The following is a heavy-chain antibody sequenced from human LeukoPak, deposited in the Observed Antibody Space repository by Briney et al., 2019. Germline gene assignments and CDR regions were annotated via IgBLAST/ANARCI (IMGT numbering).Heavy chain of an antibody. V-gene: IGHV3-20*04. D-gene: IGHD5-24*01. CDR3: ARVAGEMATIVMDY. CDR2: INWNGGST. J-gene: IGHJ4*02. CDR1: GFTFDDDG. Sequence: AGGSLRLSCAASGFTFDDDGMSWVRQAPWKGLEWVSGINWNGGSTGYADSVKGRFTISRDNAKNSLYLQMNSLRAEDTALYYCARVAGEMATIVMDYWGQGTLVTVSS.